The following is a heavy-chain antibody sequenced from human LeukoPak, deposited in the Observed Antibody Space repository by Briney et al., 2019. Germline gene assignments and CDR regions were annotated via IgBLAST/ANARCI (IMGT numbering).Heavy chain of an antibody. D-gene: IGHD1-14*01. V-gene: IGHV4-38-2*01. CDR1: GYSVSSAFH. Sequence: SETLSLTCGVSGYSVSSAFHWGWIRQPPGKGLEWIGSIHHSGSTFYNPSLKSRVTISVDTSENQFSLRLNSVTAADTAVYYCARYRNEALFAFDIWGQGTMVTVSS. J-gene: IGHJ3*02. CDR3: ARYRNEALFAFDI. CDR2: IHHSGST.